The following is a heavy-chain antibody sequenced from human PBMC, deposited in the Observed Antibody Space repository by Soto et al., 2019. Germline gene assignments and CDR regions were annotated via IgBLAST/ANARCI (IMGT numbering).Heavy chain of an antibody. CDR1: GFTFGSYA. D-gene: IGHD5-12*01. V-gene: IGHV3-23*01. J-gene: IGHJ4*02. Sequence: PGGSLRLSCAASGFTFGSYAMSWVRQAPGKGLEWVSTTSGSGFATYYADSVKGRFTISRDISKNTLYLQMNSLRAEDTAVYYCAKGLGVPTTPWDHWGQGTLVTVYS. CDR2: TSGSGFAT. CDR3: AKGLGVPTTPWDH.